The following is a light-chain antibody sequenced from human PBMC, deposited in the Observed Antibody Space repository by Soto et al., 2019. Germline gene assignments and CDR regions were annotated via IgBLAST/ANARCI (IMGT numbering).Light chain of an antibody. Sequence: DIQMTQSPSSLSASVGDRVTITCRASQTISSWLAWYQQKPGKAPKLLIYKASTLKSGVPSRFSGSGSGTDFTLTISRLEPEDFAVYYCQQYGGSVPWTFGQGTKVDIK. J-gene: IGKJ1*01. CDR2: KAS. CDR3: QQYGGSVPWT. CDR1: QTISSW. V-gene: IGKV1-5*03.